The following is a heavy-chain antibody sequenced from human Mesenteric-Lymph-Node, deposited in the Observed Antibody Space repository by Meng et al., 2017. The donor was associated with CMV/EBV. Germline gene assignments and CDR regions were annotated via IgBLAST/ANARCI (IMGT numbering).Heavy chain of an antibody. Sequence: KVSCKASGYTFTGYYMHWVRQAPGQGLEWLGRITPNSGGTNYAQKFQGRVTMTWDTSISTAFMDLSRLTSGDTAFYYCARARPYYFDYWGQGTLVTVSS. CDR2: ITPNSGGT. V-gene: IGHV1-2*06. J-gene: IGHJ4*02. CDR3: ARARPYYFDY. CDR1: GYTFTGYY.